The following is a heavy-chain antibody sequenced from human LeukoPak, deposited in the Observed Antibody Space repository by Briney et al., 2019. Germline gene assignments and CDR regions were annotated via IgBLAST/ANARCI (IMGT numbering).Heavy chain of an antibody. CDR2: INPNSGGT. D-gene: IGHD3-22*01. J-gene: IGHJ2*01. CDR3: ARGPYDTSDWYFDL. V-gene: IGHV1-2*06. CDR1: GYTFTGYY. Sequence: ASVKVSCKASGYTFTGYYMHWVRQAPGQGLEWMGRINPNSGGTNYAQKFQGRVTMTRDTSISTAYMELSRLRSDDTAVYYCARGPYDTSDWYFDLWGRGTLATVSS.